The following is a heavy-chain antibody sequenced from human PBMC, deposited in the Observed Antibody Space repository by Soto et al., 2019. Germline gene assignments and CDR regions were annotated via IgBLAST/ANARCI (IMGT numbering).Heavy chain of an antibody. V-gene: IGHV1-3*01. Sequence: QVQLVQSGAEVKKPGASVKVSCKASGYTFTSYAMHWVRQAHGQRLEWMGWINAGNGNTKYSQTFQGRVTITRDTSASTAYMELSSLRSEDTAVYYCARTSGYYFFDYWGQGTLVTVSS. CDR3: ARTSGYYFFDY. D-gene: IGHD3-3*01. CDR1: GYTFTSYA. J-gene: IGHJ4*02. CDR2: INAGNGNT.